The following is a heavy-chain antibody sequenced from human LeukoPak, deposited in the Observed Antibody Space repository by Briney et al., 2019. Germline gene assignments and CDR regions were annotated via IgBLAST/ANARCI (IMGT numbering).Heavy chain of an antibody. CDR2: ITPFNGNT. J-gene: IGHJ5*02. Sequence: SVKVSCKASGGTFSSYAISWVRQAPGQGLEWMGWITPFNGNTNYAQKFQDRVTITRDRSMSTAYMELSSLRSEDTAMYYCARSGGSTNWFDPWGQGTLVTVSS. V-gene: IGHV1-45*02. D-gene: IGHD2-2*01. CDR3: ARSGGSTNWFDP. CDR1: GGTFSSYA.